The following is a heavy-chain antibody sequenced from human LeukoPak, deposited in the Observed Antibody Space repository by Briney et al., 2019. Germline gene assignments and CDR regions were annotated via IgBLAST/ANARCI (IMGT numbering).Heavy chain of an antibody. CDR1: GFTFSDYY. Sequence: GGSLRLSCAASGFTFSDYYMSWIRQAPGKGLEGVSYISSSGSTIYYADSVKGRFTISRDNAKNSLYLQMNSLRAEDTAVYYCARMVTGFPNWFDPWGQGTLVTVSS. CDR2: ISSSGSTI. V-gene: IGHV3-11*01. J-gene: IGHJ5*02. D-gene: IGHD5-18*01. CDR3: ARMVTGFPNWFDP.